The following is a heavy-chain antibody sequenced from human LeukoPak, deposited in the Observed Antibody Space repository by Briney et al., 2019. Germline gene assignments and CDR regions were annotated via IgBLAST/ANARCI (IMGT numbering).Heavy chain of an antibody. CDR1: GFTFDDYA. CDR3: ARQVDVGCSSASCYGHGAFDV. V-gene: IGHV3-9*01. CDR2: ISWNSDSI. Sequence: GGSLRLSCSASGFTFDDYAMHWVRQAPGKGLEWVSGISWNSDSIVYADSVKGRFTISRDNAKNSLYLQMNSLRAEDTAVYYCARQVDVGCSSASCYGHGAFDVWGPGTVVTVSS. D-gene: IGHD2-2*01. J-gene: IGHJ3*01.